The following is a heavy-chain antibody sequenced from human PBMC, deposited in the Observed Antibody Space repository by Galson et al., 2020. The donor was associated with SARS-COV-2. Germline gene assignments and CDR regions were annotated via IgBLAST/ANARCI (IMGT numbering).Heavy chain of an antibody. CDR2: IYSGGDT. Sequence: GGSLRLSCAASGFSVRNNYMNWVRQAPGQGLEWVSVIYSGGDTHYGDSVKGRFTISRDNSKNTLHLQMNSLRVEDTAIYYCATYGESFWTGHYYGMDVWGQGTTVTVSS. D-gene: IGHD3-3*01. V-gene: IGHV3-53*01. J-gene: IGHJ6*02. CDR3: ATYGESFWTGHYYGMDV. CDR1: GFSVRNNY.